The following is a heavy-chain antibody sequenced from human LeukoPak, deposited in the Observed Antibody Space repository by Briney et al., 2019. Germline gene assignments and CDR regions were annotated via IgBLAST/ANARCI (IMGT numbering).Heavy chain of an antibody. D-gene: IGHD3-10*01. CDR1: GGSISSSSYY. CDR2: IYYSGST. J-gene: IGHJ5*02. V-gene: IGHV4-39*07. Sequence: SETLSLTCTVSGGSISSSSYYWGWIRQPPGKGLEWIGSIYYSGSTYYNPSLKGRVTISVDTSKNQFSLKLSSVTAADTAVYYCARVDYYGSGSIKWFDPWGQGTLVTVSS. CDR3: ARVDYYGSGSIKWFDP.